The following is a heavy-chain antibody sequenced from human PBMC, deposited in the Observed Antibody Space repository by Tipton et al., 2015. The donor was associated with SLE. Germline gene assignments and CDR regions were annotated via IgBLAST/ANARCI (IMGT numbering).Heavy chain of an antibody. V-gene: IGHV4-39*07. CDR2: IYYRGSI. Sequence: TLSLTCTVSGGSISSSSYYWGWIRQPPGKGLAWIASIYYRGSIYFNPSLESRVTMSVDTSKNQFSLKLSSVTAADTAVYYCAREVATDLDYYYYMDVWGKGTTVTVSS. J-gene: IGHJ6*03. CDR3: AREVATDLDYYYYMDV. CDR1: GGSISSSSYY. D-gene: IGHD5-12*01.